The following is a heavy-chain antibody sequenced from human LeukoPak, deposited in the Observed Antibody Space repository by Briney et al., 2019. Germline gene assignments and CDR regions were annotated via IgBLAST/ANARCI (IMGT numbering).Heavy chain of an antibody. CDR2: ISAYNGNT. Sequence: ASVKVSCKASGYTFTSYGISWVRQAPGQRLEWMGWISAYNGNTNYAQKLQGRVTMTTDTSTSTAYMELRSLRSDDTAVYYCARDYYDSSGYGWYFDLWGRGTLVTVSS. V-gene: IGHV1-18*01. CDR1: GYTFTSYG. J-gene: IGHJ2*01. CDR3: ARDYYDSSGYGWYFDL. D-gene: IGHD3-22*01.